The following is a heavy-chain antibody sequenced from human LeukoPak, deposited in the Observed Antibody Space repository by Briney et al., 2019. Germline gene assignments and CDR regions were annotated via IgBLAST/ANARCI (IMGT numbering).Heavy chain of an antibody. CDR1: GFTFSSYA. D-gene: IGHD6-13*01. V-gene: IGHV3-30*04. CDR3: ALLSRYSSSPDFDY. J-gene: IGHJ4*02. Sequence: GGSLRLSCAASGFTFSSYAMHWVRQAPGKGLEWVAVISYDGSNKYYADSVKGRFTISRDNSKNTLYLQMNSLRAEDTAVYYCALLSRYSSSPDFDYWGQGTLVTVSS. CDR2: ISYDGSNK.